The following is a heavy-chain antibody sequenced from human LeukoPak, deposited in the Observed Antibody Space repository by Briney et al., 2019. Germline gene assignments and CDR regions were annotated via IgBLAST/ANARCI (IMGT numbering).Heavy chain of an antibody. CDR1: GFTFSTYW. CDR3: ARRNSVRFLEWSPHHDAIDL. D-gene: IGHD3-3*01. J-gene: IGHJ3*01. CDR2: IKHDGSQK. V-gene: IGHV3-7*01. Sequence: GGSLRLSCAASGFTFSTYWMGWVRQAPGKGLEWVANIKHDGSQKYYVDSVKGRFTISRDNAKNSLDLQMNRLRAEDTAVYYCARRNSVRFLEWSPHHDAIDLWGQGTMVTVSS.